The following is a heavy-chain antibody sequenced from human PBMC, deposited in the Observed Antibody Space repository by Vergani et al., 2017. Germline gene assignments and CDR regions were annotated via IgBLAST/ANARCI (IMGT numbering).Heavy chain of an antibody. D-gene: IGHD3-3*01. CDR2: IYYSGST. J-gene: IGHJ4*02. CDR1: GGSISSYY. CDR3: ASGIYDFWSGYYSYFDY. Sequence: QVQLQESGPGLVKPSETLSLTCTVSGGSISSYYWSWIRQPPGKGLEWIGYIYYSGSTNYNPSLKSRVTISVDTSKNQFSLKLSSVTAADTAVYDCASGIYDFWSGYYSYFDYWGQGTLVTVSS. V-gene: IGHV4-59*01.